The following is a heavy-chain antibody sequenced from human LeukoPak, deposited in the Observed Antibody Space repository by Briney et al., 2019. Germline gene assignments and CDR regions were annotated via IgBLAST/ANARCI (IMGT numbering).Heavy chain of an antibody. D-gene: IGHD5-18*01. V-gene: IGHV4-59*01. J-gene: IGHJ6*02. CDR2: IYYSGST. CDR3: ARGDWIQLWLPQFYYYGMDV. Sequence: SETLSLTCTVSGGSISSYYWSWIRQPPGRGLEWIGYIYYSGSTNYNPSLKSRVTISVDTSKNQFSLKLSSVTAADTAVYYCARGDWIQLWLPQFYYYGMDVWGQGTTVTVSS. CDR1: GGSISSYY.